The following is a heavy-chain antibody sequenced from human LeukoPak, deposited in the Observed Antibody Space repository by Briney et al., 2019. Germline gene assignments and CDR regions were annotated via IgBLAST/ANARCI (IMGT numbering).Heavy chain of an antibody. CDR1: GGSISSSNSY. V-gene: IGHV4-39*01. J-gene: IGHJ5*01. CDR3: ARHRVVGTTRGRGFDS. Sequence: SETLSLTCTVPGGSISSSNSYRGWIRQPPGKGLEWIGGVYNSGGTSYNPSLKSRVIISKDTSKDQVSLRLSSVTVADTAVYYCARHRVVGTTRGRGFDSWGQGTLVIVSS. CDR2: VYNSGGT. D-gene: IGHD1-26*01.